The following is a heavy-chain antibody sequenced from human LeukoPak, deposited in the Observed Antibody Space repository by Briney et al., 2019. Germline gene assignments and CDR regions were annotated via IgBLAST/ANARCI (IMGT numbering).Heavy chain of an antibody. CDR2: IYYSGST. V-gene: IGHV4-31*03. D-gene: IGHD6-19*01. Sequence: SETLSLTCTVSGGSISSGGYYWSWIRQHPGKGQEWIGYIYYSGSTYYNPSLKSRVTISVDTSKNQFSLKLSSVSAADTAVYYCAREGPVSGKIMGVWGKRTMVTVSS. CDR3: AREGPVSGKIMGV. CDR1: GGSISSGGYY. J-gene: IGHJ6*03.